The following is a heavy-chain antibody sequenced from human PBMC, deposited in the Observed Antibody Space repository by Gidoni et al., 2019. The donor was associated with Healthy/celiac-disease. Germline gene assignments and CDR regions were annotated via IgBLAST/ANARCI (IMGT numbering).Heavy chain of an antibody. CDR2: ISGSGGST. J-gene: IGHJ4*02. D-gene: IGHD3-9*01. CDR1: GVTLSSYA. V-gene: IGHV3-23*01. Sequence: EVQLLESGGGVVQPGGSMRLSWAASGVTLSSYAMSWVRQAPGKGLEWVSAISGSGGSTYYAASVKGRFTISRDNSKNTLYLQINRLRAEDTAVYYCAKDPGLRYFDWSPYYFDYWGQGTLVTVSS. CDR3: AKDPGLRYFDWSPYYFDY.